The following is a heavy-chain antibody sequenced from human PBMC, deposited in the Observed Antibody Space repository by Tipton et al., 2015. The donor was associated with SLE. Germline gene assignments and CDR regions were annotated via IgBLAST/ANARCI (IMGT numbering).Heavy chain of an antibody. CDR2: INHSGST. CDR3: AREDIVVVPAALRHNWFDP. V-gene: IGHV4-34*01. CDR1: GGSFSGYY. D-gene: IGHD2-2*01. Sequence: TLSLTCAVYGGSFSGYYWNWIRQPPGKGLEWIGEINHSGSTNYNPSLKSRVTISIDTSKNQFSLKLSSLTAADTAVYYCAREDIVVVPAALRHNWFDPWGQGTLVTVSS. J-gene: IGHJ5*02.